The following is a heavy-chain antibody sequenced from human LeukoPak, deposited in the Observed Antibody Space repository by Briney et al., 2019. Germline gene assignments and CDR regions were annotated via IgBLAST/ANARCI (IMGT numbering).Heavy chain of an antibody. Sequence: SVKVSCKASGGTFSSYAISWVRQAPGQGLEWMGGIIPIFGTANYAQKFQGRVTITADKSTSTAYMELSSLRSEDTAVYYCARGDPHDYYGSGSYLAWGQGTLVTVSP. V-gene: IGHV1-69*06. D-gene: IGHD3-10*01. CDR3: ARGDPHDYYGSGSYLA. CDR2: IIPIFGTA. J-gene: IGHJ5*02. CDR1: GGTFSSYA.